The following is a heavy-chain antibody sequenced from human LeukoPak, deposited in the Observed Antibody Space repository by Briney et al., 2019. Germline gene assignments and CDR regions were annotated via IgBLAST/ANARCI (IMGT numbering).Heavy chain of an antibody. CDR1: RFSFSAYP. J-gene: IGHJ4*02. CDR2: ISASGDVT. V-gene: IGHV3-23*01. D-gene: IGHD6-6*01. Sequence: GGSLRLSCAASRFSFSAYPMGWVRRAPGKGLEWVSGISASGDVTFHADPVKGRFTISRENAKNSLYLQMNSLRAGDTAVYYCARAGSLDSSCDYWGQGTLVTVSS. CDR3: ARAGSLDSSCDY.